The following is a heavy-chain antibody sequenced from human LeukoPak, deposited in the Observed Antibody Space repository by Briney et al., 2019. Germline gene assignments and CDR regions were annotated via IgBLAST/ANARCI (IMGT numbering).Heavy chain of an antibody. CDR1: GGSISSYY. CDR2: IYYSGST. Sequence: SETLSLTCTVSGGSISSYYWSWIRQPPGKGLEWIGYIYYSGSTGYNPSLKSRVTISVDTSKNQFSLKLTSVTAADTAVYYCARSYNSRGYYYYGMDVWGQGTTVTVSS. V-gene: IGHV4-59*01. CDR3: ARSYNSRGYYYYGMDV. J-gene: IGHJ6*02. D-gene: IGHD3-22*01.